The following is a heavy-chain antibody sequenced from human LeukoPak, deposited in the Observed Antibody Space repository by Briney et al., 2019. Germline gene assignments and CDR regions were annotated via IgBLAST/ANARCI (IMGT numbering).Heavy chain of an antibody. D-gene: IGHD3-16*01. CDR3: AKDKLWGEDYFDY. V-gene: IGHV3-30*02. CDR2: IRYDAITQ. J-gene: IGHJ4*02. CDR1: GFTFSNYG. Sequence: GGSLRLSCAASGFTFSNYGMHWVRQAPGKGLKWVAFIRYDAITQYYADSVKGRFTISRDNSKNTLYLQMNSLRAEDTAIYYCAKDKLWGEDYFDYWGQGTLVTVSS.